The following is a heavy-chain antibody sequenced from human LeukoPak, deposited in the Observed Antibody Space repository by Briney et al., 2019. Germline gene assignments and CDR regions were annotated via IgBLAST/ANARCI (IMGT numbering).Heavy chain of an antibody. CDR3: ARGVNYYGSGSYHFDY. CDR1: GYTFTDYY. J-gene: IGHJ4*02. CDR2: INPNSGGT. Sequence: ASVKVSCKASGYTFTDYYMHWVRQAPGQGLEWMGWINPNSGGTNYAQKFQGRVTMTRDTSTSTAYMELSRLRSDDTAVYYCARGVNYYGSGSYHFDYWGQGTLVTVSS. D-gene: IGHD3-10*01. V-gene: IGHV1-2*02.